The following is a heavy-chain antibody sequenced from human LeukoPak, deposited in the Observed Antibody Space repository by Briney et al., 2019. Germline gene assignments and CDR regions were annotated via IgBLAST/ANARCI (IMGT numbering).Heavy chain of an antibody. V-gene: IGHV3-11*04. Sequence: PGGSLRLSCAASGFTFSDYYMSWIRQAPGKGLEWLAYIGTTGSVIYYADSVKGRFTISRDNAKNSLYLQISSLRAEDTAVYYCAKGGRARWDYLDYWGQGTLVTVSS. J-gene: IGHJ4*02. CDR3: AKGGRARWDYLDY. CDR2: IGTTGSVI. D-gene: IGHD1-26*01. CDR1: GFTFSDYY.